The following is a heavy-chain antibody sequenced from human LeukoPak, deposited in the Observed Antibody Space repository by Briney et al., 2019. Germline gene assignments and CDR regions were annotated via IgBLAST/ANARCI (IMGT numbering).Heavy chain of an antibody. CDR2: IYYTGNT. J-gene: IGHJ6*03. CDR1: GYSISSGFY. CDR3: ARVPRSYYYYYYMDV. Sequence: PSETLSLTCTVSGYSISSGFYWGWIRPPPGKGLEWLGSIYYTGNTYYNTSLKSRVTISVDTSKNQFSLKLSSVTAADTAVYYCARVPRSYYYYYYMDVWGKGTTVTVSS. V-gene: IGHV4-38-2*02.